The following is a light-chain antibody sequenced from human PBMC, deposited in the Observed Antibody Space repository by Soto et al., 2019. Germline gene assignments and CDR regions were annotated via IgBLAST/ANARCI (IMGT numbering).Light chain of an antibody. J-gene: IGLJ2*01. Sequence: QSALTQPPSASGSPGQSVTISCTGTSGDVGGYNYVSWYQQHPGKVPKLIIYEVTRRPSGVPDRFSGSKSGNTASLTVSGLQADDEADYYCVSYAGSNTVVFGGGTKVTVL. CDR2: EVT. CDR3: VSYAGSNTVV. CDR1: SGDVGGYNY. V-gene: IGLV2-8*01.